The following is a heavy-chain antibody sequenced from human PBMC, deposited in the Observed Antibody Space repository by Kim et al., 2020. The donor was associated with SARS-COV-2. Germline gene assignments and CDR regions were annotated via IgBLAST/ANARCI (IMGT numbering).Heavy chain of an antibody. Sequence: DSVKGRFTIASDHSKNTLYLKMNRLRAEDTAVYYCAKDGVASKRSYYFDYWGQGTLVTVSS. J-gene: IGHJ4*02. D-gene: IGHD3-3*01. CDR3: AKDGVASKRSYYFDY. V-gene: IGHV3-23*01.